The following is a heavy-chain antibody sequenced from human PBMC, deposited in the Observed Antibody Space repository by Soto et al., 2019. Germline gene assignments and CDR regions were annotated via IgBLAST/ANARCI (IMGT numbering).Heavy chain of an antibody. CDR2: INAGNGNT. Sequence: ASVKVSCKASGYTFTSYAMHWVRQAPGQRLEWMGWINAGNGNTKYSQKFQGRVTITRDTSASTAYMELSSLRSEDTAVYYCARVFTIFGVVTGMDVWGQGTTVTVSS. CDR1: GYTFTSYA. CDR3: ARVFTIFGVVTGMDV. V-gene: IGHV1-3*01. D-gene: IGHD3-3*01. J-gene: IGHJ6*02.